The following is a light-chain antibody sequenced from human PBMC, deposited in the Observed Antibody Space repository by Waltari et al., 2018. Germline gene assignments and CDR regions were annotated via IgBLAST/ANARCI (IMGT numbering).Light chain of an antibody. CDR3: QQYYSSPEA. Sequence: DIQMTQSPSTLSASVGDRVSITCRASQSVYSWLTWYHQKPGKAPKLLISKASNLESEVPSRFSGSGYGTEFTLTITGLQPEDLGNYFCQQYYSSPEAFGQGTKVEIK. V-gene: IGKV1-5*03. CDR1: QSVYSW. J-gene: IGKJ1*01. CDR2: KAS.